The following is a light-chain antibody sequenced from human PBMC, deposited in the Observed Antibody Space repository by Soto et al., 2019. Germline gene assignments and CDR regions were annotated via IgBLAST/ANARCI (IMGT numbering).Light chain of an antibody. CDR3: QVRDVWPS. Sequence: IVLTQSPATLSLSPGERAALSCRASQSVSTSLAWCQHKPGQAPRLFIYDASKRAPGIPARFSGSGSGTDFTLTISSLELEDFAVYYCQVRDVWPSFGQGTKVEIK. J-gene: IGKJ1*01. V-gene: IGKV3-11*01. CDR1: QSVSTS. CDR2: DAS.